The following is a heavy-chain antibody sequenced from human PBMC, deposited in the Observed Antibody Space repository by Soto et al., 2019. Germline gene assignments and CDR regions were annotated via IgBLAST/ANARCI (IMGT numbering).Heavy chain of an antibody. D-gene: IGHD2-15*01. CDR1: GGTFSSYA. CDR3: ARDSPAALEWYYDGMDV. Sequence: QVQLVQSGAEVKKPGSSVKVSCKASGGTFSSYAISWVRQAPGQGLEWLGGIITIFGTANYAQKFQGRVTITADKYTSTAYMELSSLSSEDTAVYYCARDSPAALEWYYDGMDVWGQGTTVTVSS. CDR2: IITIFGTA. J-gene: IGHJ6*02. V-gene: IGHV1-69*06.